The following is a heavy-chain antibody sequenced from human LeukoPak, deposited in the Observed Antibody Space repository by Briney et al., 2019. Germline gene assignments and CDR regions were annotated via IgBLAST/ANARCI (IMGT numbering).Heavy chain of an antibody. CDR1: GYTFTSYY. CDR2: ISTYNGNT. CDR3: ARDDALDS. V-gene: IGHV1-18*04. Sequence: ASVKVSCKASGYTFTSYYMHWVRQAPGQRLEWMGWISTYNGNTKDAQKVQGRVTMTTDTSTSTAYMELRSLRSDDTAVYYCARDDALDSWGQGTMVSVSS. J-gene: IGHJ3*02.